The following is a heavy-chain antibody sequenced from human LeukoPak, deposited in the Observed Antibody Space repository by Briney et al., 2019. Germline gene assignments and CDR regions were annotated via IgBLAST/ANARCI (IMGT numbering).Heavy chain of an antibody. Sequence: SVKVSCKASGGTFSSYAISWVRQAPGQGLEWMGRIIPIFGTANYAQKFQGRVTITADKSTSTAYMELSSLRSEDTAVCYCASTYYYDSSGYYYPYYFDYWGQGTLVTVSS. J-gene: IGHJ4*02. CDR2: IIPIFGTA. CDR3: ASTYYYDSSGYYYPYYFDY. CDR1: GGTFSSYA. D-gene: IGHD3-22*01. V-gene: IGHV1-69*06.